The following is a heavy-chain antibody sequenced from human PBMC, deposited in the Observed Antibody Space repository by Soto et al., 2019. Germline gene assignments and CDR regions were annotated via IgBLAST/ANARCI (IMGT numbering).Heavy chain of an antibody. Sequence: PSETLSLTCTVSGGSISSGGYYWSWIRQHPGKGLEWIGYIYYSGSTYYNPSLKSRVTISVDTSKNQFSLKLSSVTAADTAVYYCARVRKVRGVSLYYYYYGMDVWGQGTTVTVSS. D-gene: IGHD3-10*01. CDR3: ARVRKVRGVSLYYYYYGMDV. J-gene: IGHJ6*02. CDR2: IYYSGST. CDR1: GGSISSGGYY. V-gene: IGHV4-31*03.